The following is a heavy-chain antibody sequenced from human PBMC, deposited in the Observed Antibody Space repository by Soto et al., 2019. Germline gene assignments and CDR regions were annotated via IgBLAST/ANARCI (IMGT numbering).Heavy chain of an antibody. CDR2: ISAYNGNT. V-gene: IGHV1-18*01. Sequence: QVQLVQSGAEVKKPGASVKVSCKASGYTFTSYGISWVRQAPGQGLEWMGWISAYNGNTNYAQKLQGRVTMTTDTSTSTAYMELRSLRSDDTAVYYCARALPDGPWIAYYYYYGMDVWGQGTTVTVSS. CDR1: GYTFTSYG. CDR3: ARALPDGPWIAYYYYYGMDV. J-gene: IGHJ6*02. D-gene: IGHD2-21*01.